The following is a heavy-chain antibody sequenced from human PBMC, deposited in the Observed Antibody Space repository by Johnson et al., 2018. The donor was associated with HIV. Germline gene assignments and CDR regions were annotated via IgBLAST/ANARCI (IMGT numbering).Heavy chain of an antibody. Sequence: QVQLVESWGGVVQPGRSLRLSCAASGFTFSSYAMHWVRQAPGKGLEWVAVISYDGSNKYYADSVKGRFTISRDNSKNTLYLQMNSLRAEDTAVYYCAREGGGQMGDAFDIWGQGTMVTVSS. CDR1: GFTFSSYA. D-gene: IGHD2-8*01. J-gene: IGHJ3*02. CDR3: AREGGGQMGDAFDI. V-gene: IGHV3-30*04. CDR2: ISYDGSNK.